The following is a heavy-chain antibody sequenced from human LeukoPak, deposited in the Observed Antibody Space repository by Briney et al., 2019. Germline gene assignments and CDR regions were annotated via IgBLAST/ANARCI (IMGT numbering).Heavy chain of an antibody. Sequence: TGGSLRLSCAASGFTFSSYSMNWVRQAPGKGLEWVSSISSSSSYIYYADSVKGRFTISRDNAKNSLYLQMNSLRAEDTAVYYCARETAVTGSYYFDYWGQGSLVTVSS. CDR2: ISSSSSYI. D-gene: IGHD6-19*01. CDR1: GFTFSSYS. CDR3: ARETAVTGSYYFDY. J-gene: IGHJ4*02. V-gene: IGHV3-21*01.